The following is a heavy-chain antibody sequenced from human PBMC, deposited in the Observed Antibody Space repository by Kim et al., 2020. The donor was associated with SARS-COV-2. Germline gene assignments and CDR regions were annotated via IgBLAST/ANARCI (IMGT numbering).Heavy chain of an antibody. J-gene: IGHJ6*02. CDR3: ARDIRITMVRGVTQYYYYYGMDV. D-gene: IGHD3-10*01. V-gene: IGHV3-74*01. Sequence: GGSLRLSCASSGFTFSSYGMHWVRQAPGKGLVWVSRINSDGSSTSYADSVKGRFTISRDNAKNTLYLQMNSLRAEDTAVYYCARDIRITMVRGVTQYYYYYGMDVWGQGTTVTVSS. CDR2: INSDGSST. CDR1: GFTFSSYG.